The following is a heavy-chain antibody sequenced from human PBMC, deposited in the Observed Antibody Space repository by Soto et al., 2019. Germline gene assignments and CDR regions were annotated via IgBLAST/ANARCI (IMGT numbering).Heavy chain of an antibody. CDR3: ARMYYYGSGSYLDAHCYYGMDV. CDR1: GGSTSSYY. J-gene: IGHJ6*02. V-gene: IGHV4-59*01. Sequence: SETLSLTCTVSGGSTSSYYWSWIRQPPGKGLEWIGYIYYSGSTNYNPSLKSRVTISVDTSKNQFSLKLSSVTAADTAVYYCARMYYYGSGSYLDAHCYYGMDVWGQGTTVTVSS. D-gene: IGHD3-10*01. CDR2: IYYSGST.